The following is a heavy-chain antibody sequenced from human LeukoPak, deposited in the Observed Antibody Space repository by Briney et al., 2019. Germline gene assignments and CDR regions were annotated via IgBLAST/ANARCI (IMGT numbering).Heavy chain of an antibody. CDR3: ARVWATTATGYNWFDP. CDR2: IIPILGIA. V-gene: IGHV1-69*04. Sequence: ASVKVSCKASGGTFSSYAISWVRQAPGQGLEWMGRIIPILGIANYAQKFQGRVTITADKSTSTAYMELSSLRSEDTAVYYCARVWATTATGYNWFDPWGQGTLVTVSS. D-gene: IGHD2-21*02. CDR1: GGTFSSYA. J-gene: IGHJ5*02.